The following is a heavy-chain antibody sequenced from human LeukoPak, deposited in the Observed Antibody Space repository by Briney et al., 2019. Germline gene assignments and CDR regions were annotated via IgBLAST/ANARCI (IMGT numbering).Heavy chain of an antibody. J-gene: IGHJ4*02. V-gene: IGHV3-48*03. CDR2: IDSSGITI. Sequence: GGSLRLSCAGPGFPFSSYEMTWLLKAPGRGLEWVSHIDSSGITIYYGDSVKGRFTISRDNAKNSIYLQMDSLRVEDTAIYYCARDSVGDLLDYWGQGTPVTVSS. CDR3: ARDSVGDLLDY. CDR1: GFPFSSYE. D-gene: IGHD4-17*01.